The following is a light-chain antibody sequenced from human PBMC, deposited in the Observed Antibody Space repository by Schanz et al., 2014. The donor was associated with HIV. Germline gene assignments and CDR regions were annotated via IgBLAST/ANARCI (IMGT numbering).Light chain of an antibody. CDR3: QQYGSSLFS. CDR2: GAS. CDR1: QSIGSN. V-gene: IGKV3-20*01. Sequence: EMVMTQSPATLSASPGERATLSCRASQSIGSNLAWYQQKPGQAPRLLIYGASTRATGIPDRFSGSGSGTDFTLTISRLEPEDFAVYYCQQYGSSLFSFGGGTKVEI. J-gene: IGKJ4*01.